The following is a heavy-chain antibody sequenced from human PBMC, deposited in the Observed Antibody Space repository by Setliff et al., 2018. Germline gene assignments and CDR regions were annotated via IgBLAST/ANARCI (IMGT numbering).Heavy chain of an antibody. CDR3: ARGGGYYYYYMDV. J-gene: IGHJ6*03. V-gene: IGHV3-23*01. Sequence: PGGSLRLSCTASGFIFTNYAMSWVRQAPGKGLEWVSVITSSGRDTYYTDSVKGRFTISRDNSDNTLYLQMNSLRAEDTAVYYCARGGGYYYYYMDVWGKGTTVTVSS. D-gene: IGHD3-16*01. CDR2: ITSSGRDT. CDR1: GFIFTNYA.